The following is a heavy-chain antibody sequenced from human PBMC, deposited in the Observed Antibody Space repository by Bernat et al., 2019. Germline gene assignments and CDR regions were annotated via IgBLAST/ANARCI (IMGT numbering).Heavy chain of an antibody. CDR3: ARDTIMTTVITVEFDY. D-gene: IGHD4-17*01. V-gene: IGHV4-39*01. CDR2: IYYSGST. CDR1: GGSISSSSYY. J-gene: IGHJ4*02. Sequence: QLQLQESGPGLVKPSETLSLTCTVSGGSISSSSYYWGWIRQPPGKGLEWIGSIYYSGSTYYNPSLKSRVTISVDTSKNQFSLKLSSVTAADTAVYYCARDTIMTTVITVEFDYWGQGTLVTVSS.